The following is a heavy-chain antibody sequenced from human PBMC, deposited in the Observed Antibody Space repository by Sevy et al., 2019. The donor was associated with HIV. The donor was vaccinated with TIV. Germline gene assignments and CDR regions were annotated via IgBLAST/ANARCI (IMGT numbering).Heavy chain of an antibody. D-gene: IGHD2-2*01. CDR3: ARVTRYCSSTSCYHYYYYGMDV. V-gene: IGHV3-30-3*01. CDR2: ISYDGSNK. CDR1: GFTFSSYA. Sequence: GGSLGLSCAASGFTFSSYAMHWVRQAPGKGLEWVAVISYDGSNKYYADSVKGRFTISRDNSKNTLYLQMNSLRAEDTAVYYCARVTRYCSSTSCYHYYYYGMDVWGQGTTVTVSS. J-gene: IGHJ6*02.